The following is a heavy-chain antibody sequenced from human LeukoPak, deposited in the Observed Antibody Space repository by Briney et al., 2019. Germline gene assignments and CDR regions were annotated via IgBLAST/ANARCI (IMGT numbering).Heavy chain of an antibody. CDR1: GGSFSGYY. Sequence: SETLSLTCAVYGGSFSGYYWSWIRQPPGKGLEWIGGINHSGSTNYNPSLKSRVTISVDTSKNQFSLKLSSVTAADTAVYYCARVGLGYCSGGSCYLIDYWGQGTLVTVSS. V-gene: IGHV4-34*01. J-gene: IGHJ4*02. CDR3: ARVGLGYCSGGSCYLIDY. D-gene: IGHD2-15*01. CDR2: INHSGST.